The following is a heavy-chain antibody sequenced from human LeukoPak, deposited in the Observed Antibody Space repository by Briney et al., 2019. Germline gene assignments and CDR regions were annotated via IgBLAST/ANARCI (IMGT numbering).Heavy chain of an antibody. CDR3: ASSTRVVGVVITFDY. Sequence: ASVNVSCTASGYTFTGYYMHSVRQAPGPGLEWMGWINPNSGGTNYAQKFQGRVTMTRDTSISTAYMELSRLRSDDTAVYYCASSTRVVGVVITFDYWGQGTLVTVSS. J-gene: IGHJ4*02. CDR1: GYTFTGYY. D-gene: IGHD3-3*01. CDR2: INPNSGGT. V-gene: IGHV1-2*02.